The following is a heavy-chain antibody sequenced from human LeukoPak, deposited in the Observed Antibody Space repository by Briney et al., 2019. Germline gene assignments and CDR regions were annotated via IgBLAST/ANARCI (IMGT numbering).Heavy chain of an antibody. CDR2: IYYSGST. D-gene: IGHD3-22*01. J-gene: IGHJ6*02. CDR3: ARDTENYYDSSGYSYYYYYGMDV. Sequence: SETLSLTCTVSGGSISSYYWSWIRQPPGKGLEWNGYIYYSGSTNYNPSLKSRVTKSVDTSKNQFSLKLSSVTAADTAVYYCARDTENYYDSSGYSYYYYYGMDVWGQGTTVTVSS. CDR1: GGSISSYY. V-gene: IGHV4-59*01.